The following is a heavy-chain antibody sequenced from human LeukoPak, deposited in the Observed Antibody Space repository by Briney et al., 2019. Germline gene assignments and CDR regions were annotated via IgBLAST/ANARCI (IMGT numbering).Heavy chain of an antibody. V-gene: IGHV4-4*07. CDR1: GGSISNYY. D-gene: IGHD2-21*02. J-gene: IGHJ3*02. CDR3: ARGRYCGADICTGGDSFDI. Sequence: SETLSLTCTVSGGSISNYYWSWIRQPAGKGLEWIGRKYARGSSNYNPPVQSRVTMSVDTSKNQFSLKLRSVTAADTAVYYCARGRYCGADICTGGDSFDIWGQGTMVSVS. CDR2: KYARGSS.